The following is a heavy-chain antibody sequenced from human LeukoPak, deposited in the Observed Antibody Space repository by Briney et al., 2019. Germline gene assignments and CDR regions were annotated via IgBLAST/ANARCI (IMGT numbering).Heavy chain of an antibody. D-gene: IGHD3-10*01. Sequence: GGSLRLSCEGSGFTFSNYWMGWVRQAPGKGLVWVSRINTDGSSTSYADSVKGRFTISRDNAKNTLYLQMNSLRAEDTAVYYCARPLTGSSKGREFDYWGQGTLVTVSS. CDR2: INTDGSST. CDR3: ARPLTGSSKGREFDY. J-gene: IGHJ4*02. CDR1: GFTFSNYW. V-gene: IGHV3-74*01.